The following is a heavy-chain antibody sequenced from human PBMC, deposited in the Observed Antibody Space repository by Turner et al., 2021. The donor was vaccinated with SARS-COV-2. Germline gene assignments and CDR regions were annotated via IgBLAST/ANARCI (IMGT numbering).Heavy chain of an antibody. V-gene: IGHV3-7*03. J-gene: IGHJ4*02. CDR2: IKHDGSEK. CDR1: GFTFSSYW. CDR3: ARLHTSSWYFDY. Sequence: EVQLVESGGGLVQPGGSLRLSCAASGFTFSSYWMGWVRQAPGKGLEWVANIKHDGSEKYYVDSVKGRFTISRDNAKNSLYLQMNSLRAEDTAVYYCARLHTSSWYFDYWGQGTLVTVSS. D-gene: IGHD6-13*01.